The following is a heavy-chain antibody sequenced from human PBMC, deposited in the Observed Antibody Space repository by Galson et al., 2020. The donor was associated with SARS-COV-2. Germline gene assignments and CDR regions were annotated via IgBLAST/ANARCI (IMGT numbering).Heavy chain of an antibody. D-gene: IGHD6-19*01. CDR3: ARSFGWRVVSVRYYFDY. V-gene: IGHV4-39*01. Sequence: ETSETLSLTCTVSGGSISSSSYYWGWIRQPPGKGLEWIGSIYYSGSTYYNPSLKSRVTISVDTSKNQFSLKLSSVTAADTAVYYCARSFGWRVVSVRYYFDYWGQGTLVTVSS. J-gene: IGHJ4*02. CDR2: IYYSGST. CDR1: GGSISSSSYY.